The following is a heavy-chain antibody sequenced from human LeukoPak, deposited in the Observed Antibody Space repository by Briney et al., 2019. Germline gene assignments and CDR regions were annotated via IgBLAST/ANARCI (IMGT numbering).Heavy chain of an antibody. CDR3: ARGEEGIYSYGPFDP. J-gene: IGHJ5*02. CDR1: GGTFSSYA. Sequence: ASVKVSCKASGGTFSSYAISWVRQAPGRGLEWMGGIIPIFGTANYAQKFQGRVTITTDESTSTAYMELSSLRSEDTAVYYCARGEEGIYSYGPFDPWGQGTLVTVSS. CDR2: IIPIFGTA. V-gene: IGHV1-69*05. D-gene: IGHD5-18*01.